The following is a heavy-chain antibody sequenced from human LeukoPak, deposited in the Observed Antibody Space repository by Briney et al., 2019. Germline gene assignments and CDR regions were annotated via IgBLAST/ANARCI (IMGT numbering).Heavy chain of an antibody. CDR1: GFTVSSNY. CDR2: IYSGGST. V-gene: IGHV3-53*04. D-gene: IGHD3-9*01. Sequence: GGSLRLSRAASGFTVSSNYMSWVRQAPGKGLEWVSVIYSGGSTYYADSVKGRFTISRHNSKNTLYLQMNSLRAEDTAVYYCASFKQSYDILTGYSYYFDYWAREPWSPSPQ. CDR3: ASFKQSYDILTGYSYYFDY. J-gene: IGHJ4*02.